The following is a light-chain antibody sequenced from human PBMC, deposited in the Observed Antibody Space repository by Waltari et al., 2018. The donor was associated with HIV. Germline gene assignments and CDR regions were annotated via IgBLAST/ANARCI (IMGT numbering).Light chain of an antibody. CDR1: QSISDN. CDR3: QQYKNWPPPWT. J-gene: IGKJ1*01. Sequence: EIVMTQSPATLSVSPGERATLSCWASQSISDNLAWYQQKPGQAPRLLIYAASTRATGVPARFSGSGSGTEFSLTISSLQSEDFAVYYCQQYKNWPPPWTFGQGTKVEIK. CDR2: AAS. V-gene: IGKV3-15*01.